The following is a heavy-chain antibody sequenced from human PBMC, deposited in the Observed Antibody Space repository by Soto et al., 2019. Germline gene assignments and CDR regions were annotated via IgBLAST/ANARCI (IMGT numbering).Heavy chain of an antibody. CDR3: ARHFGNYGDWAFDF. V-gene: IGHV4-39*01. CDR2: INYSGRT. CDR1: GGSISDSSHY. D-gene: IGHD4-17*01. Sequence: SETLSLTCTVSGGSISDSSHYWAWIRQPPGKGLEWIATINYSGRTYYNPSLRSRVTISVDTSRDQFSLNLNSVTAADTAVYYCARHFGNYGDWAFDFWGQGNLVTVSS. J-gene: IGHJ4*02.